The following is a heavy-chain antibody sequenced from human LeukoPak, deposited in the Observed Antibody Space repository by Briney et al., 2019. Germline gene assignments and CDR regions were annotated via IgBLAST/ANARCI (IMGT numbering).Heavy chain of an antibody. CDR2: LYYSGST. CDR1: GGSISSYY. Sequence: PSETLSLTCTVSGGSISSYYWSWMRQPPGKGLEWIGYLYYSGSTNYNPSLKSRVTISLDTSKSQFSLKLSSVTAADTAVYYCARQISGSGSYFDYWGQGTLVTVSS. D-gene: IGHD3-10*01. J-gene: IGHJ4*02. V-gene: IGHV4-59*08. CDR3: ARQISGSGSYFDY.